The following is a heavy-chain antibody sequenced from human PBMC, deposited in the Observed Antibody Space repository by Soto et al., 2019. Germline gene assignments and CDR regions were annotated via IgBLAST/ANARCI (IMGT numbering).Heavy chain of an antibody. V-gene: IGHV4-39*01. D-gene: IGHD3-22*01. Sequence: SETLSLTCTVSGGSISSSSYYWGWIRQPPGKGLEWIGSIYYSGSTYYNPSLKSRVTISVDTSKNQFSLKLSSVTAADTAVYYCARHPFYYYDSSVDYWGQGTLVTVSS. CDR1: GGSISSSSYY. CDR2: IYYSGST. CDR3: ARHPFYYYDSSVDY. J-gene: IGHJ4*02.